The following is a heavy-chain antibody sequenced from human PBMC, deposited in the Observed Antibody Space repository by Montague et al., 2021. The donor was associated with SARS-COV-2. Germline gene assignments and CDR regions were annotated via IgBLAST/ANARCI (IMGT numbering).Heavy chain of an antibody. CDR1: GGSISSYY. CDR2: ISYSGST. CDR3: ANSRRTQLLFGIRYYGMDV. D-gene: IGHD2-2*01. V-gene: IGHV4-59*01. Sequence: SETLSLTCTVSGGSISSYYWSWIRQPPGRGLQWIGYISYSGSTNYNPSLKRRVTISVDTSKNHFTLRLSSVTAADTAVYYCANSRRTQLLFGIRYYGMDVWGQGTTVTVSS. J-gene: IGHJ6*02.